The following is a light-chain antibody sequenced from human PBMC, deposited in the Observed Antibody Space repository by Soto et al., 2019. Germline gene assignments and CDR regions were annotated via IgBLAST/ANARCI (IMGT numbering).Light chain of an antibody. CDR1: QSINNY. Sequence: IPMTQSPSSLSASLGDRVTITCRASQSINNYLNWYQQRPGKAPKLLIYAASTLQTAVPSRFSGSGSGTDFILTISSLQPEDFATYYFQQTYSAPRTFGQGTKVEVK. CDR2: AAS. CDR3: QQTYSAPRT. V-gene: IGKV1-39*01. J-gene: IGKJ1*01.